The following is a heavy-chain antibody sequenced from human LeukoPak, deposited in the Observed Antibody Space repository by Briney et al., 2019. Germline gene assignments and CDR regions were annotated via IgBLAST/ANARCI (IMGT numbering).Heavy chain of an antibody. CDR3: AHKAWCSGGSCYYSYFDY. CDR1: GFSLSTSGVG. D-gene: IGHD2-15*01. V-gene: IGHV2-5*02. J-gene: IGHJ4*02. CDR2: IYWDDDK. Sequence: SGPTLVNPTRTLTLTCTFSGFSLSTSGVGVGWIRQPPGKALEWLALIYWDDDKRYSPSLESRLTITKDTSKNLVVLTMTNMDPVDTATYYCAHKAWCSGGSCYYSYFDYWGQGTLVTVSS.